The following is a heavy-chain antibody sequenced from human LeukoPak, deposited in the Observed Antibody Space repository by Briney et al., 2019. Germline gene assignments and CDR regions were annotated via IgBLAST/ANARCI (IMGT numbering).Heavy chain of an antibody. CDR3: ARKRYADY. V-gene: IGHV3-74*01. Sequence: GGSLRLSCSASGFAFSTYWMHWVRQAPGEGLVWVSVIMIDGSRTIYADSVMGRFTISRDNAKNSLYLQMNSLRAEDTAVYYCARKRYADYWGQGTLVTVSS. CDR2: IMIDGSRT. CDR1: GFAFSTYW. J-gene: IGHJ4*02. D-gene: IGHD2-8*01.